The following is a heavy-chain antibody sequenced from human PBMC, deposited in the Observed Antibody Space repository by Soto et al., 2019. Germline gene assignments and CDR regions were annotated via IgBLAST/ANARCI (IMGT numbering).Heavy chain of an antibody. CDR3: ASKFGELLADALDI. CDR2: IYYSGST. V-gene: IGHV4-39*01. J-gene: IGHJ3*02. D-gene: IGHD3-10*01. Sequence: PSETLSLTCTVSGGSISSSSYYWGWIRQPPGKGLEWIGSIYYSGSTYYNPSLKGRVTISVDTSKKQFSLKLSFVTAADTAVYYCASKFGELLADALDIWGQGTVVT. CDR1: GGSISSSSYY.